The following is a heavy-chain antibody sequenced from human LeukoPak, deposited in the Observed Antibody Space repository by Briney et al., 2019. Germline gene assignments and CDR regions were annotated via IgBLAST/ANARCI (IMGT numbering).Heavy chain of an antibody. CDR2: ISSTSSYI. CDR3: ARDMQQWLVDSGLVADY. J-gene: IGHJ4*02. V-gene: IGHV3-21*01. D-gene: IGHD6-19*01. Sequence: PGGSLRLSCAASGFTFSSYTMNWVRQAPGKGMEWVSSISSTSSYIYYADSMKGRCTVSSDNAKNSLYLQLNSLRAEDTAVYYCARDMQQWLVDSGLVADYWGQGTLVTVSS. CDR1: GFTFSSYT.